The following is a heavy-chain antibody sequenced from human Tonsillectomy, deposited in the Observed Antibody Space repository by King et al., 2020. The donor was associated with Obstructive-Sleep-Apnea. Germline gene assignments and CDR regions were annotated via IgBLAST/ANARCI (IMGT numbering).Heavy chain of an antibody. CDR3: VRGRAYYYYDMDV. V-gene: IGHV3-43*01. CDR2: ISWDAGAT. J-gene: IGHJ6*02. Sequence: VQLVESGGVVVQPGGSLRLSCAASGFNLDDHTMHWVRHAPGKSLEWVSLISWDAGATFYADSVKGRFTVSRDNSKNSLYLQMDILRTEDSALYYCVRGRAYYYYDMDVWGQGTPVTVSS. CDR1: GFNLDDHT. D-gene: IGHD2-21*01.